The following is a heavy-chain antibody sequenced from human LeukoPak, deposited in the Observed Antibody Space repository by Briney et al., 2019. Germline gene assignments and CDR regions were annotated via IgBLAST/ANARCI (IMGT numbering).Heavy chain of an antibody. CDR3: ARARSYYYDSSGYSHDY. CDR1: GFSFSFYS. CDR2: ISSSSSTT. Sequence: GGSLRLSCAASGFSFSFYSMNWVRQAPGKGLEWVSYISSSSSTTYYADSVKGRFTISRDNAKDSLYLQMNSLRAEDTAVYYCARARSYYYDSSGYSHDYWGQGTLVTVSS. D-gene: IGHD3-22*01. J-gene: IGHJ4*02. V-gene: IGHV3-48*04.